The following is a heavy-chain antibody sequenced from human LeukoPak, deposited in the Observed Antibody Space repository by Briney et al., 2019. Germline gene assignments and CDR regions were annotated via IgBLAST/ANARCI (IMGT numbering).Heavy chain of an antibody. D-gene: IGHD3-10*01. CDR1: GFSFSTYA. CDR3: GREICGSGSYPDY. CDR2: IWHDASHT. J-gene: IGHJ4*02. Sequence: GGSLRLSCAASGFSFSTYAMHWVRQAPGKGLEWVALIWHDASHTFYTDSVKGRFTISRDNSKNTVYLQMNSLGGEDTAVFYCGREICGSGSYPDYWRQGTMVTVSS. V-gene: IGHV3-33*01.